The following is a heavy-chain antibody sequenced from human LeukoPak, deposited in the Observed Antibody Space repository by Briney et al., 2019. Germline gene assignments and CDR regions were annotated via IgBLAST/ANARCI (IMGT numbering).Heavy chain of an antibody. CDR2: IKSKTDGGTT. CDR3: TTGPYDYGSGTYYH. D-gene: IGHD3-10*01. V-gene: IGHV3-15*01. Sequence: GGSLRLSCAASGFTFSNARMSWVRQAPGQGLEWVGRIKSKTDGGTTDYAAPVKGRFTISRDDSKNTLYVQMNSLKTEDTAMYYCTTGPYDYGSGTYYHWGQGTLVTVSS. CDR1: GFTFSNAR. J-gene: IGHJ4*02.